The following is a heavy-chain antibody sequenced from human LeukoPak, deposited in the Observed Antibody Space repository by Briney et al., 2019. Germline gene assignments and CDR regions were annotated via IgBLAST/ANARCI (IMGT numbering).Heavy chain of an antibody. CDR3: AKDLDY. J-gene: IGHJ4*02. CDR1: GFTFSSHW. V-gene: IGHV3-74*01. CDR2: IHDDGATT. Sequence: GGSLRLSCAASGFTFSSHWMHWVRQAPGKGLVWVSRIHDDGATTNYADSVKGRFTISRDNAKNTLYLQMNSLRAEDTALYYCAKDLDYWGQGTLVTVSS.